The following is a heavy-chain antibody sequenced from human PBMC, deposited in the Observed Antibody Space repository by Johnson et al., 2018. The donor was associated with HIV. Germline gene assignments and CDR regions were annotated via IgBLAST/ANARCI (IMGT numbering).Heavy chain of an antibody. CDR3: ARDDTMMHGFDI. CDR1: GFTFSSYG. CDR2: IYSGGST. J-gene: IGHJ3*02. Sequence: QVQLVESGGGVVQPGRSLRLSCAASGFTFSSYGMHWVRQAPAKGLEWVAVIYSGGSTYYADSVKGRCTISRDNSKNTLYLQMNSLRAEDTAVYYCARDDTMMHGFDIWGQGTMVTVSS. D-gene: IGHD3-22*01. V-gene: IGHV3-NL1*01.